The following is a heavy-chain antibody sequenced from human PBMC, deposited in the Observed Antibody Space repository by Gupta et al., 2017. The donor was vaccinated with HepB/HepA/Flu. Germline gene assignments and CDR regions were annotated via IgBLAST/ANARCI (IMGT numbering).Heavy chain of an antibody. D-gene: IGHD1-14*01. CDR1: GGSISSTTDY. CDR3: VRTVEQQLVRGRNLNWVDP. CDR2: IYYRGNT. V-gene: IGHV4-39*01. Sequence: QLHLQESGPGLVKPSQTLSLTCTVSGGSISSTTDYWGWIRQPPGKGLEWIGSIYYRGNTYYNPSLKSRVTISIDTSKSQFSLTLSSVTAADTAFYYCVRTVEQQLVRGRNLNWVDPWGLGTLVTVSS. J-gene: IGHJ5*02.